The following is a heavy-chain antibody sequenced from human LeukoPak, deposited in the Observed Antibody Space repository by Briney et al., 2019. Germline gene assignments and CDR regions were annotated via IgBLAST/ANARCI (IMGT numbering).Heavy chain of an antibody. Sequence: PGESLRLSCAASGFTVSSNYMSWVRQAPGKGLEWVSVIYSGGSTYYADFVKGRFTISRDNSKNTLYLQMNSLRAEDTAVYYCARDLRSDYWGQGTLVTVSS. CDR1: GFTVSSNY. V-gene: IGHV3-53*01. J-gene: IGHJ4*02. CDR3: ARDLRSDY. CDR2: IYSGGST.